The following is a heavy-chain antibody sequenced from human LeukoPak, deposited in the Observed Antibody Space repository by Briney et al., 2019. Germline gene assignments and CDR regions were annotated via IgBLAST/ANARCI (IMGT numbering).Heavy chain of an antibody. CDR3: ARENVADSSGWSHFDY. D-gene: IGHD6-19*01. CDR1: GYTFAGYH. CDR2: INPSDGRT. J-gene: IGHJ4*02. Sequence: ASVNVSCKASGYTFAGYHIHWVRRAPGQGLEWMGIINPSDGRTSYAQEFQDRVILTSDTSARTVYMELRSLRFEDKAEYYCARENVADSSGWSHFDYWGQGTLV. V-gene: IGHV1-46*01.